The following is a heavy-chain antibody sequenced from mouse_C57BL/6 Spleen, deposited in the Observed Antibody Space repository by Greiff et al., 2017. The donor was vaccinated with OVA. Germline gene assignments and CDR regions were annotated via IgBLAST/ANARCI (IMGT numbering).Heavy chain of an antibody. D-gene: IGHD1-1*01. V-gene: IGHV1-61*01. CDR3: ARGGDLRGFAY. CDR2: IYPSDSET. CDR1: GYTFTSYW. J-gene: IGHJ3*01. Sequence: VQLQQPGAELVRPGSSVKLSCKASGYTFTSYWMDWVKQRPGQGLEWIGNIYPSDSETHYNQKFKDKATLTVDKSSSTAYMQLSSLTSEDSAVYYCARGGDLRGFAYWGQGTLVTVSA.